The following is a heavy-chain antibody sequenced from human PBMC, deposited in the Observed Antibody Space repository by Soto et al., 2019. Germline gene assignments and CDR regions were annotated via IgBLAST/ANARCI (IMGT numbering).Heavy chain of an antibody. Sequence: SETLSLTCAVYGGSFSGYYWSWIRQPPGKGLEWIGEINHSGSTNYNPSLKSRVTISVDTSKNQFSLKLSSVTAADTAVYYCARGRRAGYCTNGVCYWFEPWGQGTLVTVSS. CDR1: GGSFSGYY. CDR3: ARGRRAGYCTNGVCYWFEP. V-gene: IGHV4-34*01. D-gene: IGHD2-8*01. CDR2: INHSGST. J-gene: IGHJ5*02.